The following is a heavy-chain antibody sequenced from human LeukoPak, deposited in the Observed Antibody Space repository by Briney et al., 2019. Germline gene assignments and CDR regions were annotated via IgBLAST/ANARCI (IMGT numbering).Heavy chain of an antibody. CDR2: IYWDGDK. CDR3: ARRPSSSGWSLFDY. V-gene: IGHV2-5*02. CDR1: GFSLSTSGVG. J-gene: IGHJ4*02. Sequence: SGPTPVKPTQTLTLTCSFSGFSLSTSGVGVGWVRQPPGKALEWLAHIYWDGDKRYSPSLKSRLTITKDTSKNQVVLTMTNMDPVDTATYYCARRPSSSGWSLFDYWGQGTLVTVSS. D-gene: IGHD6-19*01.